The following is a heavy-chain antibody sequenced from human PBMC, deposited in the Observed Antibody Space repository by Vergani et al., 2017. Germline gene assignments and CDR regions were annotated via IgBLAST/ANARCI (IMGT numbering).Heavy chain of an antibody. D-gene: IGHD2-2*02. CDR3: ARGRWGYCSSTSCYTSGFDP. CDR1: GDTFTSYG. Sequence: QVQLVQSGAEVKKPGASVKVSCKASGDTFTSYGISWVRQAPGQGLEWMGWISAYNGNTNYAQKLQGRVTMTTDTSTSTAYMELRSLRSEDTAVYYCARGRWGYCSSTSCYTSGFDPWGQGTLVTVSS. V-gene: IGHV1-18*01. J-gene: IGHJ5*02. CDR2: ISAYNGNT.